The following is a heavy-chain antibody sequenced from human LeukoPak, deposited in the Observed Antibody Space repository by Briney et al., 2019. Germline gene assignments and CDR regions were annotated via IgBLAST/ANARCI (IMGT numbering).Heavy chain of an antibody. D-gene: IGHD2/OR15-2a*01. V-gene: IGHV3-23*01. CDR3: ARNEYETLDY. CDR1: GFTFSNYA. Sequence: GGSLRLSRAASGFTFSNYAMSWVRQAPGKGLEWVSATVGNGGSTYYADSVKGRFTISRDNSKNTLYLQMNSLRAEDTALYYCARNEYETLDYWGQGTLVTVSS. CDR2: TVGNGGST. J-gene: IGHJ4*02.